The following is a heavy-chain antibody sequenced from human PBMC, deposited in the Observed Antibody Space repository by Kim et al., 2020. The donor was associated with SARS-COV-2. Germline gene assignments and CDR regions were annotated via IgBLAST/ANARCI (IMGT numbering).Heavy chain of an antibody. CDR3: ARGRAGVVPSPIMGLGPYYDYYALDV. CDR1: VGSFSGYD. Sequence: SETLSLTCAVSVGSFSGYDWTWIHQSPGKGLEWIGEINHSGGTNYNPSLKSRVAMSVDTSKNQFSLKVKYVTAADTAVYFCARGRAGVVPSPIMGLGPYYDYYALDVWGQGTTVTVSS. D-gene: IGHD3-3*01. V-gene: IGHV4-34*01. CDR2: INHSGGT. J-gene: IGHJ6*02.